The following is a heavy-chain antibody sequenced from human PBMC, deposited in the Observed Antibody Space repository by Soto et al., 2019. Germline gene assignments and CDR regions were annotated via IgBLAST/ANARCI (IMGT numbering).Heavy chain of an antibody. D-gene: IGHD1-26*01. Sequence: QVQLVESGGGVVQPGRSLRLSCAASGFTFSSYGMHWVRQAPGKGLEWVAVIWYDGSNKYYADSVKGRFTISRDNSKNRLYLQMNSLRAEDTAVYYCARGPWGWYFDLWGRGTLVTVSS. CDR3: ARGPWGWYFDL. V-gene: IGHV3-33*01. J-gene: IGHJ2*01. CDR1: GFTFSSYG. CDR2: IWYDGSNK.